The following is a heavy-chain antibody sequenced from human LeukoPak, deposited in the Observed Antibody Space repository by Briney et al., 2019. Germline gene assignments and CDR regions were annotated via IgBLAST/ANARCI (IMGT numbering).Heavy chain of an antibody. J-gene: IGHJ4*02. Sequence: SVKVSCKASGGTFSSYAISWVRQAPGQGLEWMGRIIPIFGTANYAQKFQGRVTITTDESTSTAYMELSSLRSEDTAVYYCAKAGSRYGNEPRPFDYWGQGTLVTVSS. V-gene: IGHV1-69*05. CDR2: IIPIFGTA. D-gene: IGHD4-23*01. CDR3: AKAGSRYGNEPRPFDY. CDR1: GGTFSSYA.